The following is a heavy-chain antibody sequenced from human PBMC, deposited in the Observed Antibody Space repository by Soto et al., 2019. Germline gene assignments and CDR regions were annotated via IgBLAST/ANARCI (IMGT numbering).Heavy chain of an antibody. CDR1: GFIFNNYA. D-gene: IGHD3-9*01. CDR2: ISAGGGSP. J-gene: IGHJ4*02. V-gene: IGHV3-23*01. CDR3: AKGGDFYDFVTGYYLAGRYFDY. Sequence: GGSLRLSCAASGFIFNNYAMSWVRQAPGKGLEWVSFISAGGGSPNYADSVKGRFTISRDNSKNMVYLQMNSLRAEDTAVYYCAKGGDFYDFVTGYYLAGRYFDYWGQGTPVTVSS.